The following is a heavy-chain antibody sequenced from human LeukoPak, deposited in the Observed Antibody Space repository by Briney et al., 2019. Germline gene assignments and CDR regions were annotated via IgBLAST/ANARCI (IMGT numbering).Heavy chain of an antibody. Sequence: GESLKISCKASGYSFTSDWIGWVRQMPGKRLEWMGVIHPGDSDNRYRPSFQGQGTISADTSSSTAYWPWGSQKASDTALYYCARCPRASAGACFYFYGMEVWGGGTTVTVSS. CDR1: GYSFTSDW. J-gene: IGHJ6*04. CDR2: IHPGDSDN. D-gene: IGHD1-26*01. CDR3: ARCPRASAGACFYFYGMEV. V-gene: IGHV5-51*01.